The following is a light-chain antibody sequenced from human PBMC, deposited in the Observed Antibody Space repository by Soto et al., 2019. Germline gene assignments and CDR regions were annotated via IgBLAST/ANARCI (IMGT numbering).Light chain of an antibody. V-gene: IGLV2-14*03. CDR3: SSSSPPGLV. CDR2: DVS. J-gene: IGLJ3*02. Sequence: QSALTQPASVSGSPGQSITLSCTGTSSDIGSYNYVSWYQQYPDKAPKLLIYDVSNRPSGVSNHLSGSQSGNTASLTISGLTTEDEADYCCSSSSPPGLVFGGGTKITVL. CDR1: SSDIGSYNY.